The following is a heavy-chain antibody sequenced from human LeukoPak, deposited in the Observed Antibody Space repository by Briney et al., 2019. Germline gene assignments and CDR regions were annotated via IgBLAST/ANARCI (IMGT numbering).Heavy chain of an antibody. J-gene: IGHJ4*02. D-gene: IGHD3-22*01. CDR3: ARASYSYDISGWVPFDY. V-gene: IGHV4-61*02. CDR2: IYTSGST. Sequence: SETLSLTCTVSGNSISSGDYYWSWIRQPAGKGLEWIGRIYTSGSTAYNPSLKSRVTISGDTSENQFSLRLSSVTAADTAVYYCARASYSYDISGWVPFDYWGQGTLVTVSS. CDR1: GNSISSGDYY.